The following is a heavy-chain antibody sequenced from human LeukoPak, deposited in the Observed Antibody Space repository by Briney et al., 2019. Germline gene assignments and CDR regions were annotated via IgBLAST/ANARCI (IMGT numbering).Heavy chain of an antibody. J-gene: IGHJ4*02. V-gene: IGHV3-66*01. D-gene: IGHD2-15*01. CDR3: ARDVLPYCSGGSCTIDC. CDR1: GFTVSSNY. CDR2: IYSGGST. Sequence: GGSLRLSCAASGFTVSSNYMSWVRQATGKGLEWVSVIYSGGSTYYADSVKGRFTISRDNSKNTLYLQMNSLRAEDTAVYYCARDVLPYCSGGSCTIDCWGQGTMVTVCS.